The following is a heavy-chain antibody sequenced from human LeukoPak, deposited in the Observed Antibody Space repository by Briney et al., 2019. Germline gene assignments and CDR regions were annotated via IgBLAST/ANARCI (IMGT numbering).Heavy chain of an antibody. CDR3: ARDGVIAAAANRWFDP. CDR1: GGSISSYY. CDR2: IYYSGST. J-gene: IGHJ5*02. V-gene: IGHV4-59*01. Sequence: SETLSLTCTVSGGSISSYYWSWIRQPPGKGLEWIGYIYYSGSTNYNPSLKSRVTISVDTSKNQFSQKLSSVTAADTAVYYCARDGVIAAAANRWFDPWGQGTLVTVSS. D-gene: IGHD6-13*01.